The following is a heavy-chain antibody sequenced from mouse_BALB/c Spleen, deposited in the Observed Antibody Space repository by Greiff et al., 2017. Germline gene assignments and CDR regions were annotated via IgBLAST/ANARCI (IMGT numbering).Heavy chain of an antibody. CDR1: GYSITSDYA. CDR2: ISYSGST. J-gene: IGHJ4*01. CDR3: EGWAVVATRYAMDY. V-gene: IGHV3-2*02. D-gene: IGHD1-1*01. Sequence: ESGPGLVKPSQSLSLTCTVTGYSITSDYAWNWIRQFPGNKLEWMGYISYSGSTSYNPSLKSRISITRDTSKNQFFLQLNSVTTEDTATYYCEGWAVVATRYAMDYWGQGTSVTVSS.